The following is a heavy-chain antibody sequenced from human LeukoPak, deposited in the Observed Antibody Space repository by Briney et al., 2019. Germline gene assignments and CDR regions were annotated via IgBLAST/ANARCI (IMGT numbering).Heavy chain of an antibody. J-gene: IGHJ4*02. D-gene: IGHD3-10*01. CDR1: GFTFSSYG. CDR2: ISGSDGSI. Sequence: GGSLRLSCAASGFTFSSYGMTWVRQAPGKGLEWVSTISGSDGSIYYADSVKGRFTSSRDNSKNTLYLQMSSLRAEDTAVYYCAKRGPPYNGSPGSYFDYWGQGTLVTVSS. V-gene: IGHV3-23*01. CDR3: AKRGPPYNGSPGSYFDY.